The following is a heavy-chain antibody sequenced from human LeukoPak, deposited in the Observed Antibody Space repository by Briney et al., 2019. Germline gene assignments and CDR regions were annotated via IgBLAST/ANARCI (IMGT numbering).Heavy chain of an antibody. Sequence: SETLSLTCTVSNGSISSSSYYWGWIRQPPGEGLEWIGSVYYSGSSHYNPSLKSRVTISVDTSKNQFSLRLSSVTAADTAVYYCARDGAARPGYYMDVWGKGTTVNVSS. D-gene: IGHD6-6*01. CDR3: ARDGAARPGYYMDV. V-gene: IGHV4-39*07. J-gene: IGHJ6*03. CDR2: VYYSGSS. CDR1: NGSISSSSYY.